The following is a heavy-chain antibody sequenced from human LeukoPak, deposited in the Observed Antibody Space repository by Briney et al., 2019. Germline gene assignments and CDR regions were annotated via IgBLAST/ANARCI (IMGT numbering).Heavy chain of an antibody. J-gene: IGHJ4*02. CDR2: ISSSGSTI. CDR1: GFTFSSYS. CDR3: ARETDSTLFDY. V-gene: IGHV3-48*04. Sequence: QPGGSLRLSCAASGFTFSSYSMNWVRQAPGKGLEWVSYISSSGSTIYYADSVKGRFTVSRDNAKNSLYLQMNSLRAEDTAVYYCARETDSTLFDYWGQGALVTVSS. D-gene: IGHD2-2*01.